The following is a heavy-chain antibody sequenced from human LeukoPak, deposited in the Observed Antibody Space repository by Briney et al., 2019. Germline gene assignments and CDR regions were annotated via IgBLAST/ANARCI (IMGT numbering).Heavy chain of an antibody. J-gene: IGHJ4*02. CDR3: ARGPSAYSSEADY. D-gene: IGHD3-10*01. CDR1: GFTFSSSA. V-gene: IGHV3-30-3*01. Sequence: PGGSLRLSCAASGFTFSSSAMHWVRQAPGKGLEWVAVISYDGINKFYTHSVKGRFTISRDNSRNTLYLQMNSLRAEDTAVYFCARGPSAYSSEADYWGQGTLVTVSS. CDR2: ISYDGINK.